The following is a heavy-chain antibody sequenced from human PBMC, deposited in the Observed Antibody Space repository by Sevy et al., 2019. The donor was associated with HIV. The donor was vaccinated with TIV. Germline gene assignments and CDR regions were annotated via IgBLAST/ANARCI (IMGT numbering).Heavy chain of an antibody. V-gene: IGHV3-30*04. CDR3: ARDGVVLLWLGEPGGYYYGMDV. Sequence: GGSLRLSCAASGFTFSSYAMHWVRQAPGKGLEWVAVISYDGSNKYYADSVKGRFTISRDNSKNTLYLQMNSLRAEDTAVYYCARDGVVLLWLGEPGGYYYGMDVWGQGTTVTVSS. CDR2: ISYDGSNK. J-gene: IGHJ6*02. D-gene: IGHD3-10*01. CDR1: GFTFSSYA.